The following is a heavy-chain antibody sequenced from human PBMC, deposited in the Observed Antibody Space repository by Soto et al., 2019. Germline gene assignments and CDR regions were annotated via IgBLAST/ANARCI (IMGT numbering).Heavy chain of an antibody. Sequence: QVQLVQSGAEVKKPGSSVKVSCKASGGTFSSYTISWVRQAPGQGLEWMGRIIPILGIANYAQKFQGRVTITADKSTSTAYMELSSLRSEDTAVYYYARDRSSGSYHNWFDPWGQGTLVTVSS. J-gene: IGHJ5*02. CDR2: IIPILGIA. V-gene: IGHV1-69*08. CDR1: GGTFSSYT. CDR3: ARDRSSGSYHNWFDP. D-gene: IGHD3-10*01.